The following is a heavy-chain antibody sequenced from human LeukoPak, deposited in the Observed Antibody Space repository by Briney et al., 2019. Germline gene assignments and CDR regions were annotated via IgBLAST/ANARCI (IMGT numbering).Heavy chain of an antibody. J-gene: IGHJ4*02. V-gene: IGHV3-48*04. Sequence: TGGSLRLSCAASGFTFSSYSMNWVRQAPGKGLEWVSYISKSSDRIYHADSVKGRFTISRDNAKNSLYLQMDSLRAEDTAVYYCASDLLNDEGSSYFFDQWGQGTLVTVSS. CDR2: ISKSSDRI. CDR1: GFTFSSYS. CDR3: ASDLLNDEGSSYFFDQ. D-gene: IGHD2-2*01.